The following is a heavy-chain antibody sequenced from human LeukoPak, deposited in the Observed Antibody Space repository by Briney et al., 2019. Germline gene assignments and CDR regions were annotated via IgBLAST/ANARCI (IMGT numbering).Heavy chain of an antibody. CDR1: GGSFSGYY. CDR2: INHSGST. J-gene: IGHJ6*02. CDR3: ARPISPYYYYGMDV. Sequence: SETLSLTCAVYGGSFSGYYWSWIRQPPGKGLEWIGEINHSGSTNYNPSLESRVTISVDTSKNQFSLKLSSVTAADTAVYYCARPISPYYYYGMDVWGQGTTVTVSS. V-gene: IGHV4-34*01. D-gene: IGHD3-9*01.